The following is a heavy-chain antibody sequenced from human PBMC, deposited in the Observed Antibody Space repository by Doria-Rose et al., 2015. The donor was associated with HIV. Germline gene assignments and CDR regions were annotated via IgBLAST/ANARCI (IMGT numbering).Heavy chain of an antibody. CDR1: GVSLSSPGMG. V-gene: IGHV2-26*01. Sequence: QITLKESGPVLVKPTETLTLTCTVSGVSLSSPGMGVSWIRQPPGKALEWLANIFWDDERSNKTSLKSRLTISRSTSNSQVLLTMTDMDPVDTTTYYCARIKSSRWYHKYYFDFWGQGTLVIVSA. J-gene: IGHJ4*02. CDR3: ARIKSSRWYHKYYFDF. CDR2: IFWDDER. D-gene: IGHD6-13*01.